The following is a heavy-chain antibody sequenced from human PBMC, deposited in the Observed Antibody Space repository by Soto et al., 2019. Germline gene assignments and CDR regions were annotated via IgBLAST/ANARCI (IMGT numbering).Heavy chain of an antibody. Sequence: QVQLQQWGAGLLKPSETLSLTCAVYGGSFSGYYWSWIRQPPGKGLEWIGEINHSGSTNYNPSLKSRVTISVDTSKNQCSLKLSSVTAADTAVYYCATNSSSWYNYWGQGTLVTVSS. D-gene: IGHD6-13*01. CDR1: GGSFSGYY. CDR2: INHSGST. J-gene: IGHJ4*02. V-gene: IGHV4-34*01. CDR3: ATNSSSWYNY.